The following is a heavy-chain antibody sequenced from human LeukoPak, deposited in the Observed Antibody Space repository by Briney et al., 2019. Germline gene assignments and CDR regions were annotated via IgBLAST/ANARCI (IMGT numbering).Heavy chain of an antibody. CDR1: GFTVSSNY. V-gene: IGHV3-66*01. Sequence: GGSLRLSCAASGFTVSSNYMSWVRQAPGKGLEWVSVIYSGGSTYYADSVKGRFTISRDISKNTLYLQMNSLRAEDTAVYYCARGSGSYYWFDYWGQGTLVTVSS. CDR2: IYSGGST. D-gene: IGHD1-26*01. CDR3: ARGSGSYYWFDY. J-gene: IGHJ4*02.